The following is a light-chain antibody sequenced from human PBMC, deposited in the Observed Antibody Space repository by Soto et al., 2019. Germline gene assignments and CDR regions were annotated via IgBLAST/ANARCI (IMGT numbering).Light chain of an antibody. V-gene: IGKV1-6*01. CDR2: AAS. CDR1: QGIRND. J-gene: IGKJ4*01. Sequence: ALQMTQSPSSLSASVGDRVTITCRASQGIRNDLGWYQQKPGKAPKFLIYAASSLESGVPSRFSGSGSGTDFTLTISSLQPEDFATYYCLQDYNYPLTFGGGTKVEIK. CDR3: LQDYNYPLT.